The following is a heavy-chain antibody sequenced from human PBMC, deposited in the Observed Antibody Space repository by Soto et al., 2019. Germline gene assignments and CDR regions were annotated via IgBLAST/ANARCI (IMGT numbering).Heavy chain of an antibody. Sequence: QVQLVQSGAEVKKPGASVKVSCKASVSTFTSYGISWLRQAPGQELECMGWISAYNGNTKYAQKLQSRVTLTTKTTTRTSCIELSILISDDTAGYYCARDLSYGLCYYWGKGRLVTVSS. CDR1: VSTFTSYG. D-gene: IGHD5-18*01. V-gene: IGHV1-18*01. CDR3: ARDLSYGLCYY. J-gene: IGHJ4*02. CDR2: ISAYNGNT.